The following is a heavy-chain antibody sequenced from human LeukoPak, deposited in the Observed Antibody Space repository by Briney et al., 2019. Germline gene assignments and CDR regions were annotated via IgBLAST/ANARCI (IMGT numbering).Heavy chain of an antibody. CDR2: INWNGGRA. CDR3: AKDRNRGGDYFDY. J-gene: IGHJ4*02. V-gene: IGHV3-20*04. D-gene: IGHD1-14*01. Sequence: GGSLRLSCAASGFTFDDYGMSWVRQAPGKGLEWVSGINWNGGRAGYADSVKGRFTISRDNAKNSLYLQMNSLRAEDTAVYYCAKDRNRGGDYFDYWGQGTLVTVSS. CDR1: GFTFDDYG.